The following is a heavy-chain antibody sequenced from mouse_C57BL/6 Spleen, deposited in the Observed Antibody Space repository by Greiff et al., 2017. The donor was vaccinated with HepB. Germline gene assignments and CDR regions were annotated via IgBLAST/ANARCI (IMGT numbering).Heavy chain of an antibody. CDR1: GYTFTSYW. CDR2: IYPFDSET. Sequence: QVQLQQSGAELVRPGSSVKLSCKASGYTFTSYWMHWVKQRPIQGLEWIGNIYPFDSETHYNQKFKDKATLSVDKSSSTAYMQLSSLTSEDSAVYYCARSGDYYDSSYLDAMDYWGQGTSVTVSS. CDR3: ARSGDYYDSSYLDAMDY. V-gene: IGHV1-52*01. D-gene: IGHD1-1*01. J-gene: IGHJ4*01.